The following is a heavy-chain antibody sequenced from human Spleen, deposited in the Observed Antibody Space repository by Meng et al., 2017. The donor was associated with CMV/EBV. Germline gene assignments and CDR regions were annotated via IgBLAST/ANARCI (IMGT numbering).Heavy chain of an antibody. J-gene: IGHJ6*02. V-gene: IGHV3-74*01. D-gene: IGHD6-13*01. CDR3: AKGRLPSYSSSWYSLDV. CDR2: INSDGSST. Sequence: GGSLRLSCAASGFTFSSYWMHWVRQAPGKGLVWVSRINSDGSSTYYADSVKGRFTISRDNSKNTLYLQMNSLRAEDTAVYYCAKGRLPSYSSSWYSLDVWGQGTTVTVSS. CDR1: GFTFSSYW.